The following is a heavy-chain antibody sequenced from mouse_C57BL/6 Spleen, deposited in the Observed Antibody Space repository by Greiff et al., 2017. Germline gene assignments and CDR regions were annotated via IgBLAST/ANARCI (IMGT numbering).Heavy chain of an antibody. J-gene: IGHJ4*01. Sequence: EVMLVESGEGFVKPGGSLTLSCAASGFTFSSYAMSWVLQTPEKRLEWVAYISSGGDYIYYADTVKGRFTISRDNARNTLYLQMSSLKSEDTAMYYCTREGLLYYYAMDYWGQGTSVTVSS. CDR2: ISSGGDYI. CDR3: TREGLLYYYAMDY. V-gene: IGHV5-9-1*02. CDR1: GFTFSSYA. D-gene: IGHD2-1*01.